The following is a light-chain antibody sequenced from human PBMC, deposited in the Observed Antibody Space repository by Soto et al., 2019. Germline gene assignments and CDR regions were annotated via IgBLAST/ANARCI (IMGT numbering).Light chain of an antibody. CDR2: GNS. V-gene: IGLV1-40*01. CDR3: QSYDSSLGTWV. Sequence: QSVLTQPPSVSGAPGQRVTISCTGSSSNIGAGYDVHWYQQLPGTAPKLLIYGNSNRPSGVPDRFSGSKSGTSASLAITGLQAEEEADYYCQSYDSSLGTWVFGGGTKLTVL. CDR1: SSNIGAGYD. J-gene: IGLJ3*02.